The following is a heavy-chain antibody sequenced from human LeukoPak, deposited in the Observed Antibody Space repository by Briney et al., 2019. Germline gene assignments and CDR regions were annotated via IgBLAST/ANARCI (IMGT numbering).Heavy chain of an antibody. Sequence: GGSLRLSCAASGFTFSSYGMHWVRQAPGKGLERVAVISYDGSNKYYADSVKGRFTISRDNSKNTLYLQMNSLRAEDTAVYYCAIMITFEGFDYWGQGTLVTVSS. J-gene: IGHJ4*02. CDR2: ISYDGSNK. D-gene: IGHD3-16*01. CDR1: GFTFSSYG. CDR3: AIMITFEGFDY. V-gene: IGHV3-30*03.